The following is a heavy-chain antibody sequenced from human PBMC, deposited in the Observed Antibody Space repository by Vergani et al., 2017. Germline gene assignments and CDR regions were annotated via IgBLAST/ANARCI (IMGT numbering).Heavy chain of an antibody. V-gene: IGHV4-59*01. Sequence: QVQLQESGPALVKPSATLSLSCSVSGGSITDSYWSWVRQPPGKRLEWLGYIYDSGKTTYDPSLESRLSISVDTSKNQFSLKLSSVTAADTAVYYCARAPWNYGYYYYYYMDVWGKGTTVTVSS. CDR1: GGSITDSY. J-gene: IGHJ6*03. CDR3: ARAPWNYGYYYYYYMDV. CDR2: IYDSGKT. D-gene: IGHD1-7*01.